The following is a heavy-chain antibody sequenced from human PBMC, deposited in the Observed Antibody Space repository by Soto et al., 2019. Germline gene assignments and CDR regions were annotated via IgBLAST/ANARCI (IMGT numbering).Heavy chain of an antibody. CDR2: ISAYNGNT. Sequence: QVQPVQSGAEVKKPGASVKVSCKASGYTFTSYGISWVRQAPGQGLERMGWISAYNGNTNYAQKLQGGATMTTDTSTSTAYMELRSLRSDDTAVHYCAGCSYYYGSGSKPVDYWGQGTLVTVSS. J-gene: IGHJ4*02. D-gene: IGHD3-10*01. CDR1: GYTFTSYG. CDR3: AGCSYYYGSGSKPVDY. V-gene: IGHV1-18*01.